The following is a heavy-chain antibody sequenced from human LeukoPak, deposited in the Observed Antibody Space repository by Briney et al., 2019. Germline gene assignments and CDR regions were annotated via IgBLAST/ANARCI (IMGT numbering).Heavy chain of an antibody. CDR2: IYHSGST. Sequence: SETLSLTCAVSGGSISSGGYSWSWIRQPPGKGLEWIGYIYHSGSTYYNPSLKSRVTISVDRSKNQFSLKLSSVTAADTAVYYCAGEALPYYYYGMDVWGQGTTVTVSS. J-gene: IGHJ6*02. V-gene: IGHV4-30-2*01. CDR1: GGSISSGGYS. CDR3: AGEALPYYYYGMDV.